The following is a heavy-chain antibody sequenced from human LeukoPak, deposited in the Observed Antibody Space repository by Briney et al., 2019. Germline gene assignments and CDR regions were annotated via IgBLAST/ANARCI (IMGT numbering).Heavy chain of an antibody. CDR3: TYSGSNYPDY. J-gene: IGHJ4*02. CDR1: GGSISSYY. CDR2: IYYSGST. D-gene: IGHD1-26*01. V-gene: IGHV4-39*01. Sequence: PSETLSLTCTVSGGSISSYYWGWIRQPPGKGLEWIGSIYYSGSTYYNPSLKSRVTISVDTSKNQFSLRLSSVTAADTAVYYCTYSGSNYPDYWGQGTLVIVSS.